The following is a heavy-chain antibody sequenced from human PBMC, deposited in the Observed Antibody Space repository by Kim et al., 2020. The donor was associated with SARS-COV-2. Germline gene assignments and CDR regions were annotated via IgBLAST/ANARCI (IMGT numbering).Heavy chain of an antibody. Sequence: ADSVKGRFTISKNNSKTTLYLKMNSLKAEDTAVYYCAKASESIAARPEKVWGQGTLVTVSS. V-gene: IGHV3-23*01. J-gene: IGHJ4*02. D-gene: IGHD6-6*01. CDR3: AKASESIAARPEKV.